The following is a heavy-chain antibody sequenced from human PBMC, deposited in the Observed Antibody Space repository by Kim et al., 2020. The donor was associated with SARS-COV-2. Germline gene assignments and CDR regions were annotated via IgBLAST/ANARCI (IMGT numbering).Heavy chain of an antibody. Sequence: YAVSGQGRLAISRDKSRNALNMEMNSLRAEDTALYYCAKVTTKTAPFYDSWGQGTLVTVSS. V-gene: IGHV3-23*01. CDR3: AKVTTKTAPFYDS. D-gene: IGHD4-4*01. J-gene: IGHJ4*02.